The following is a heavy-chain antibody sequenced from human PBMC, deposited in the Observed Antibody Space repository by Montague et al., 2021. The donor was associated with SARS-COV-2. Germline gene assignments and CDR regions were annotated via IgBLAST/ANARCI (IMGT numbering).Heavy chain of an antibody. Sequence: SESLSLTCTVSGGSISSSSYYWGWIRQPPGKGLEWIGSIYYTGSTYYNPSLESRVTISADTSKNQFSLKLSSVTAADTAVYYCARDTRIAMLVVVTRYGLDVWGQGTTVTVSS. J-gene: IGHJ6*02. D-gene: IGHD3-22*01. CDR2: IYYTGST. V-gene: IGHV4-39*07. CDR3: ARDTRIAMLVVVTRYGLDV. CDR1: GGSISSSSYY.